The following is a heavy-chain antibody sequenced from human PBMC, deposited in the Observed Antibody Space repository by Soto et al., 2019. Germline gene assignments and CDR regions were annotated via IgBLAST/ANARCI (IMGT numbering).Heavy chain of an antibody. J-gene: IGHJ2*01. D-gene: IGHD3-10*01. CDR1: GFTFSTYG. Sequence: QVQLVESGGGVVQPGRSLRLSCAASGFTFSTYGMHWVRQAPGKGLEWVEVTYHDGSDIYYAYYVKGRFTISRDKCKNKRYLQVNSQRDEDRAGYYCEIDLGKGRDFNVRGRGTLLTASS. V-gene: IGHV3-33*01. CDR3: EIDLGKGRDFNV. CDR2: TYHDGSDI.